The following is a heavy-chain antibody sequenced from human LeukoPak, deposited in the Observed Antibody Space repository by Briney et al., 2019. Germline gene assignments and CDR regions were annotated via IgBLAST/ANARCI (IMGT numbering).Heavy chain of an antibody. V-gene: IGHV1-69*02. CDR3: ATYSSGWYTFDY. Sequence: SVKVSCKASGGTFSGYTISWVRQAPGQGLEWMGRIIPILGIANYAQKFQGRVTITADKSTSTAYMELSSLRSEDTAVYYCATYSSGWYTFDYWGQGTLVTVSS. CDR1: GGTFSGYT. CDR2: IIPILGIA. J-gene: IGHJ4*02. D-gene: IGHD6-19*01.